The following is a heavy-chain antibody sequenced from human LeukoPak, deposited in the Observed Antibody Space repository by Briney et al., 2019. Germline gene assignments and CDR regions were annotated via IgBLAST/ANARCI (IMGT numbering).Heavy chain of an antibody. V-gene: IGHV1-69*13. CDR1: GGTFSSYA. D-gene: IGHD1-7*01. Sequence: SVKVSCKASGGTFSSYAISWVRQAPGQGLEWMGGIIPIFGTANYAQKFQGRVTITADESTSTAYMELSSLRSEDTAVYYCARAGRNWNYGGEDAFDIWGQGTMVTVSS. CDR3: ARAGRNWNYGGEDAFDI. CDR2: IIPIFGTA. J-gene: IGHJ3*02.